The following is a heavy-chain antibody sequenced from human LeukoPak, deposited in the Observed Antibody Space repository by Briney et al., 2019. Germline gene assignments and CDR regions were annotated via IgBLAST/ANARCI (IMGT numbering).Heavy chain of an antibody. CDR1: GGSISTYY. D-gene: IGHD3-3*01. V-gene: IGHV4-59*12. Sequence: PSETLSLTCTVSGGSISTYYWSWIRQPPGRGLEWIGYIYYSGYTNYNPSLKSRVTVSVDKSKNQVFLKLSSVTAADTAVYYCARGGFLEWLLLGDYWGQGTLVSVSS. J-gene: IGHJ4*02. CDR3: ARGGFLEWLLLGDY. CDR2: IYYSGYT.